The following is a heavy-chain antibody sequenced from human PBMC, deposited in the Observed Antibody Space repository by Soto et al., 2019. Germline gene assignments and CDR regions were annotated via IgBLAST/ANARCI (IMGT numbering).Heavy chain of an antibody. D-gene: IGHD3-3*01. V-gene: IGHV3-48*02. J-gene: IGHJ5*02. Sequence: EGCLVGSCSSSRFTSNRYNMNWVRQAPGKGLEWVSYISSSSSTIYYAYSVKGRFTISRDNAKNSLYLQMNSLRDEDTAVYYCARESRFLEWLSLNWFDPWGQGTLVTVSS. CDR3: ARESRFLEWLSLNWFDP. CDR2: ISSSSSTI. CDR1: RFTSNRYN.